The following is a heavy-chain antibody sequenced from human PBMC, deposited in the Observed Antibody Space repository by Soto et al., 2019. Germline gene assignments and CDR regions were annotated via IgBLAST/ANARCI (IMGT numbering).Heavy chain of an antibody. D-gene: IGHD3-3*01. V-gene: IGHV4-59*08. Sequence: PSETLSLTCTVSGGSISSYCWSWIRQPPGKGLEWIGYIYYSGSTNYNPSLKSRVTISVDTSKNQFSLKLSSVTAADTAVYYCARSLEPYVQDYWGQGTLVTVSS. CDR3: ARSLEPYVQDY. CDR1: GGSISSYC. J-gene: IGHJ4*02. CDR2: IYYSGST.